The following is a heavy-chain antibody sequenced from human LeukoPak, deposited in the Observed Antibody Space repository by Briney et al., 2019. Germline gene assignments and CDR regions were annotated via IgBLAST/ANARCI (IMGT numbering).Heavy chain of an antibody. CDR2: IYSGGST. D-gene: IGHD1-26*01. CDR1: GFTVSSNY. Sequence: GGSLRLSCAASGFTVSSNYMNWVRQAPGKGLEWVSVIYSGGSTYYADSVKGRFTISRDNSKHTLYLQMSSLRAEDTAVDYCAKVAEVGATGYYYYMDVWGKGTTVTISS. J-gene: IGHJ6*03. CDR3: AKVAEVGATGYYYYMDV. V-gene: IGHV3-66*01.